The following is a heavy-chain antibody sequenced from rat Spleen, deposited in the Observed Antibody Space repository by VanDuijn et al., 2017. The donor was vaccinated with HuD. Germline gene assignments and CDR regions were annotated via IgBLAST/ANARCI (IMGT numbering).Heavy chain of an antibody. CDR1: GFTFSNYW. D-gene: IGHD1-5*01. V-gene: IGHV5S10*01. CDR2: IIYDGSRT. J-gene: IGHJ3*01. CDR3: ATPGGGTTAEDWFAY. Sequence: EVQLVETGGGLVQPGRSLKLSCVASGFTFSNYWMYWVRQAPKKGLEWVATIIYDGSRTYCRDSVKGRFTISRDNAKSTLYLQMDSLRSEDTATYYCATPGGGTTAEDWFAYWGQGTLVTVSS.